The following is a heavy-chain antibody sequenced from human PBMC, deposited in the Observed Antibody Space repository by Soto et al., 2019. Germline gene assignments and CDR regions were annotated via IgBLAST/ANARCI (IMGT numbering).Heavy chain of an antibody. D-gene: IGHD6-19*01. CDR3: ARLAVAGSYFDY. CDR2: IYYSGST. CDR1: GGSISSGGYY. V-gene: IGHV4-31*03. Sequence: QVQLQESGPGLVKPSQTLSLTCTVSGGSISSGGYYWSWIRQHPGKGLEWIGYIYYSGSTYYNPSLKSRVTISVDTSKNQFSLKLSSVTAADTTVYYCARLAVAGSYFDYWGQGTLVTVSS. J-gene: IGHJ4*02.